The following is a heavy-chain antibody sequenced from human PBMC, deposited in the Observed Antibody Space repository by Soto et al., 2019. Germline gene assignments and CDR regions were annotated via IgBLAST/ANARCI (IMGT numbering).Heavy chain of an antibody. CDR3: ARVGMFYDILTGEDYYYYGMDV. J-gene: IGHJ6*02. CDR1: GFTFSSYA. D-gene: IGHD3-9*01. Sequence: PGGSRRLSCAASGFTFSSYAMHWVRQAPGKGLEWVAVISYDGSNKYYADSVKGRFTISRDNSKNTLYLQMNSLRAEDTAVYYCARVGMFYDILTGEDYYYYGMDVWGQGTTVTVSS. CDR2: ISYDGSNK. V-gene: IGHV3-30-3*01.